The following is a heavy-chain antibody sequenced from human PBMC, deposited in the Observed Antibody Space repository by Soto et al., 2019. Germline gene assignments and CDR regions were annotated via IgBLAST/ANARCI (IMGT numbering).Heavy chain of an antibody. Sequence: ASVKVSCKASGYTFTSYGISWVRQAPGQGLEWMGWISAYNGNTNYAQKLQGRVTMTTDTSTSTAYMELRSLRSDDTAVYYCARDRANLIWFDPWGQGALVTVSS. J-gene: IGHJ5*02. CDR3: ARDRANLIWFDP. CDR2: ISAYNGNT. V-gene: IGHV1-18*01. D-gene: IGHD1-1*01. CDR1: GYTFTSYG.